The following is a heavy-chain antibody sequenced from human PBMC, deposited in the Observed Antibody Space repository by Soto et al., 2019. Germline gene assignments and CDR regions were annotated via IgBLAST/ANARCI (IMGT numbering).Heavy chain of an antibody. CDR1: GGSLNNYY. D-gene: IGHD3-9*01. CDR2: VTYSGTA. J-gene: IGHJ4*02. V-gene: IGHV4-59*08. Sequence: QLQLQESGPGLVKPSETLSLTCTVSGGSLNNYYWTWIRHSPGKGLEWIGYVTYSGTADYSPSFQSRFTISRDISKNQFSLKVTSLTAADTAIYYCARLKVDESVSAYYNDYWGQGAVVTVSS. CDR3: ARLKVDESVSAYYNDY.